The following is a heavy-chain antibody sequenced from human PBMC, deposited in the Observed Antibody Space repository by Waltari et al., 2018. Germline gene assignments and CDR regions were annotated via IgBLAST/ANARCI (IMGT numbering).Heavy chain of an antibody. V-gene: IGHV4-59*01. CDR1: GGSISSYY. CDR2: IYYSGST. D-gene: IGHD5-18*01. J-gene: IGHJ4*02. CDR3: ARLRGYSYGFDY. Sequence: QVQLQESGPGLVKPSETLSLTCTVSGGSISSYYWSWIRQPPGKGLEWIGYIYYSGSTNYTPSLKSRVTISVDTSKNQFSLRLSSVTAADTAVYYCARLRGYSYGFDYWGQGTLVTVSS.